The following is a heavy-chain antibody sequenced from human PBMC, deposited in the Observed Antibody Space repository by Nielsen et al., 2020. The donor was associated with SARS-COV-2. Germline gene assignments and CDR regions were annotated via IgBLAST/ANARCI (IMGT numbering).Heavy chain of an antibody. CDR3: ARAPITMIVVVNAFDI. J-gene: IGHJ3*02. CDR2: IYYSGST. CDR1: GGSISSGGYY. D-gene: IGHD3-22*01. Sequence: SETLSLTCTVSGGSISSGGYYWGWIRQPPGKGLEWIGYIYYSGSTYYNPSLKSRVTISVDTSKNQFSLKLSSVTAADTAVYYCARAPITMIVVVNAFDIWGQGTMVTVSS. V-gene: IGHV4-31*03.